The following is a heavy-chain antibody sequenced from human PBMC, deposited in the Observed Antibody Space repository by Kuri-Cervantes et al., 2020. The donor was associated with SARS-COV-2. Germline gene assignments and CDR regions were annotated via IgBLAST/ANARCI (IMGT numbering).Heavy chain of an antibody. D-gene: IGHD1-26*01. V-gene: IGHV3-30-3*01. CDR2: ISYDGSNK. CDR3: AKVGGSYYGDYYYYYMDV. Sequence: GESLKISCAASGFTFSSYAMHWVRQAPGKGLEWVAVISYDGSNKYYADSVKGRFTISRDNSKNTLYLQMNSLRAEDTAVYYCAKVGGSYYGDYYYYYMDVWGKGTTVTVSS. J-gene: IGHJ6*03. CDR1: GFTFSSYA.